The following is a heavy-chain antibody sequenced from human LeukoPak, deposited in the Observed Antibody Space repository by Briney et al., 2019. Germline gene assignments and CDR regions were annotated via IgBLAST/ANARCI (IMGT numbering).Heavy chain of an antibody. CDR2: IYSGGST. Sequence: GGSLRLSCAASGFTVSSNYMSWVRQAPGKGLEWVSVIYSGGSTYYADSVKGRFTISRDDSQNTLYLQMNSLRVEDTAVYYCAKASSETNFDYWGQGTLVTVSS. V-gene: IGHV3-66*01. J-gene: IGHJ4*02. D-gene: IGHD2-2*01. CDR1: GFTVSSNY. CDR3: AKASSETNFDY.